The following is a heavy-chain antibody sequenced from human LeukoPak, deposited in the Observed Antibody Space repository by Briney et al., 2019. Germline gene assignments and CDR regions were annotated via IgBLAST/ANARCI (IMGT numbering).Heavy chain of an antibody. CDR1: GDSLRKSTFY. V-gene: IGHV4-39*07. Sequence: PSETLSLTCTVSGDSLRKSTFYWVWIRQPPGKGLEWIGSIYYSGGADYNPSLQSRVTISVDTSKNQFSLKLSSVTAADTAVYYCARASIVGATRNFDYWGQGTLVTVSS. CDR3: ARASIVGATRNFDY. J-gene: IGHJ4*02. CDR2: IYYSGGA. D-gene: IGHD1-26*01.